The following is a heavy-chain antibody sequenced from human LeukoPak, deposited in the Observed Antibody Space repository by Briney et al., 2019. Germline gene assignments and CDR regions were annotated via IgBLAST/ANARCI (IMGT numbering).Heavy chain of an antibody. Sequence: GGSLRLSCAASGFTFSSYAMHWVRQAPGKGLEWVAVRSYDGSNKYYADSVKGRFTISRDNSKNTLYLQMNSLRAEDTAVYYCARDISYCSSTSSCSGAFDIWGQGTMVTVSS. J-gene: IGHJ3*02. CDR1: GFTFSSYA. D-gene: IGHD2-2*01. CDR2: RSYDGSNK. V-gene: IGHV3-30*04. CDR3: ARDISYCSSTSSCSGAFDI.